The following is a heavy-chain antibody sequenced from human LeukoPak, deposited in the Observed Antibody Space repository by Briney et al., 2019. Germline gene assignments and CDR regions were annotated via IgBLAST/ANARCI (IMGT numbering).Heavy chain of an antibody. CDR3: VRGLGYCSAGNCYLFGMDV. D-gene: IGHD2-15*01. V-gene: IGHV1-69*01. CDR1: GGNLSSYA. J-gene: IGHJ6*02. Sequence: ASVKVSFKASGGNLSSYAMTWVRQAPGQGLEWMGGIIPFFATTNYAQKFQGRVTVTADESTSTSYMELTSLRSDDTAVYYCVRGLGYCSAGNCYLFGMDVWGQGTTVTVSS. CDR2: IIPFFATT.